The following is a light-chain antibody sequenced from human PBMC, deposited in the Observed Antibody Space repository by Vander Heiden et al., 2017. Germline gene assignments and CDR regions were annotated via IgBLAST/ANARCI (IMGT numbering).Light chain of an antibody. V-gene: IGKV1-27*01. CDR3: QNDNSAPFT. J-gene: IGKJ2*01. Sequence: DNQMTQSQSSLSASVGDRVTITCRASQGIINYLAWYQQKPVKVPKLLIYAASTLQSGVPSRFSGSGSGTDFTLTISSLQPEDVATYYCQNDNSAPFTFGQGTKLDIK. CDR1: QGIINY. CDR2: AAS.